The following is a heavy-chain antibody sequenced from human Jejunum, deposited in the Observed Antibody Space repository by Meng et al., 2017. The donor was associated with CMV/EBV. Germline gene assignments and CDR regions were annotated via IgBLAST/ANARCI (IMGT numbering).Heavy chain of an antibody. CDR2: INSDGSST. CDR3: AREVGAQDY. D-gene: IGHD6-6*01. Sequence: EVHLLESGGGLVQPGASLRLSCVGSGFIFSSYWMHWVRQAPGKGLVWVSRINSDGSSTSYADSVKGRFTISRDNAKNTLYLQMNSLRAEDTAVYYCAREVGAQDYWGQGTLVTVSS. J-gene: IGHJ4*02. CDR1: GFIFSSYW. V-gene: IGHV3-74*01.